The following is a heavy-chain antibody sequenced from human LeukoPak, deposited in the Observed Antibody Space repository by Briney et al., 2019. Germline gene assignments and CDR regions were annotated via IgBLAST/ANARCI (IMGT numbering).Heavy chain of an antibody. Sequence: GGSLRLSCAASGFTFSSNAMSWVRQAPGKGLEWVSDISGTGHSTYYADPVKGRFTISRDNSKNTLDLHMNSLRVEDTAVYYCAKCLGMVAPMDWGQGTLVTVSS. CDR3: AKCLGMVAPMD. D-gene: IGHD1-26*01. CDR1: GFTFSSNA. V-gene: IGHV3-23*01. J-gene: IGHJ4*02. CDR2: ISGTGHST.